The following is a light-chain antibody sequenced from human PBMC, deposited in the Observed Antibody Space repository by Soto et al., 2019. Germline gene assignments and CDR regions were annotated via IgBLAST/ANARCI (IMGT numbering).Light chain of an antibody. CDR1: QSVSSN. Sequence: EIVMTQSPATLSVSPGERATLSCRASQSVSSNLAWYQQKPGQAPRLLIYGASTRATCIPARFSGSGSGTEFTLTNSSLQSEDFAVYYCQQYNNWPPLSFGGGTKVEIK. V-gene: IGKV3-15*01. CDR3: QQYNNWPPLS. CDR2: GAS. J-gene: IGKJ4*01.